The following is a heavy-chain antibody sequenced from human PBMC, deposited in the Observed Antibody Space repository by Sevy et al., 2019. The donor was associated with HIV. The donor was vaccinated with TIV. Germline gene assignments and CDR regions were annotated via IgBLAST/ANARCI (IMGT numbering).Heavy chain of an antibody. V-gene: IGHV3-23*01. D-gene: IGHD5-12*01. Sequence: GGSLRLSCAASGFTVSRYAMSWVRQAPGKGLEWVSAISGSGGSTYYADSMKGRFTISRDNSKNTLYLQMNSLRAEDTAVYYCAKDQEMATIPYYFDYWGQGTLVTVPS. CDR3: AKDQEMATIPYYFDY. CDR1: GFTVSRYA. J-gene: IGHJ4*02. CDR2: ISGSGGST.